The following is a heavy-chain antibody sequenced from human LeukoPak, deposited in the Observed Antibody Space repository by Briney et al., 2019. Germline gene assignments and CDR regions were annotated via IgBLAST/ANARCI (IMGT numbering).Heavy chain of an antibody. J-gene: IGHJ4*02. Sequence: GGSLRLCCAASGFIFTEAWMSWVRQAPGKGLEWVGRIKSKADGGTTDYAAPVKGRFTISRDDSKNTLYLQMNSLKTEDTAVYYCMSAYGEVWGQGTLVAVSS. D-gene: IGHD3-10*01. CDR2: IKSKADGGTT. CDR3: MSAYGEV. CDR1: GFIFTEAW. V-gene: IGHV3-15*01.